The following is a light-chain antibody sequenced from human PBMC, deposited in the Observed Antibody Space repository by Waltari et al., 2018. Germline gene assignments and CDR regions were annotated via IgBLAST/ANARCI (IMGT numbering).Light chain of an antibody. Sequence: SYVVTQPPSVSVAPGETATITCGGDNIGTYSVPWYQQKAGQAPVLVILYDRDRPAGIPGRLSGPKSGNTATLTISRVEAGDEARYYCQLWHPHVDPGVFGTGTEVTVL. J-gene: IGLJ1*01. CDR2: YDR. V-gene: IGLV3-21*04. CDR3: QLWHPHVDPGV. CDR1: NIGTYS.